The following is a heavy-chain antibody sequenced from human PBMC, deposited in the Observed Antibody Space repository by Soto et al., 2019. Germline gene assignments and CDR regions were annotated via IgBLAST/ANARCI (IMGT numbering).Heavy chain of an antibody. Sequence: GGSLRLSCVASAFTFSRYWMHWVRQAPGEGLVWVSRINTDGSSTTYADSVKGRFTISRYNAKNTLYLQMNSLRAEDTAVYYCARGRDSYWPDWGQGTLVTVSS. CDR1: AFTFSRYW. J-gene: IGHJ4*02. D-gene: IGHD4-4*01. CDR3: ARGRDSYWPD. CDR2: INTDGSST. V-gene: IGHV3-74*01.